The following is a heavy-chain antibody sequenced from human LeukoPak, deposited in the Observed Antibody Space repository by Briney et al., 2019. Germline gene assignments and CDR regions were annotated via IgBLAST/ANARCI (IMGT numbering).Heavy chain of an antibody. Sequence: PSQTLSLTCTVSGGPISSGSYYWSWIRQPAGKGLEWIGRIYTSGSTNYNPSLKSRVTISVDTSKNQFSLKLSSVTAADTAVYYCARLADWGYYDSSGPTDYWGQGTLVTVSS. CDR2: IYTSGST. J-gene: IGHJ4*02. D-gene: IGHD3-22*01. CDR1: GGPISSGSYY. V-gene: IGHV4-61*02. CDR3: ARLADWGYYDSSGPTDY.